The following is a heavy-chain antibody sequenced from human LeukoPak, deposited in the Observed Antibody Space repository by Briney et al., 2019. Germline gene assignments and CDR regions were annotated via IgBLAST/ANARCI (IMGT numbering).Heavy chain of an antibody. CDR2: IIPIFGTA. D-gene: IGHD5-12*01. J-gene: IGHJ4*02. Sequence: SVTVSFKASGGTFISYAISWVRQAPGQGLEWMGGIIPIFGTANYAQKFQGRVTITTDESTSIAYMELSSLRSEDTAVYYCARGSGYDYPGGADYWGQGTLVTVSS. CDR3: ARGSGYDYPGGADY. V-gene: IGHV1-69*05. CDR1: GGTFISYA.